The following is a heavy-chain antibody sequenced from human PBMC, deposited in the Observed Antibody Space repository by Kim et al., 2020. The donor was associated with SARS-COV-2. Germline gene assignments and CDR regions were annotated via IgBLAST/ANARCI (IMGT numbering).Heavy chain of an antibody. J-gene: IGHJ4*02. D-gene: IGHD3-22*01. CDR3: ARELRGYYYELGY. CDR1: GFTFSSYT. CDR2: ISYDGSNK. V-gene: IGHV3-30*04. Sequence: GGSLRLSCAASGFTFSSYTMHWVRQAPGKGLEWVAVISYDGSNKYYADSVKGRITISRDNSKNTLYLQMNSLRAEDTAVYYCARELRGYYYELGYWGQGTLVTVSS.